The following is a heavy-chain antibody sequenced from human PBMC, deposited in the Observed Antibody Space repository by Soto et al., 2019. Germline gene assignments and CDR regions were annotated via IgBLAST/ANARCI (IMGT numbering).Heavy chain of an antibody. CDR3: ARVPQRYGGYITYFDY. D-gene: IGHD5-12*01. J-gene: IGHJ4*02. Sequence: QVQLVQSGAEVKKPGASVKVPCKASGYTFTSYAMHWVRQAPGQRLEWMGWINAGNGNTKYSQKFQGRVTITRDTAASTAYMERSSLRSEDTAVYYCARVPQRYGGYITYFDYWGQGTLVTVSS. V-gene: IGHV1-3*01. CDR2: INAGNGNT. CDR1: GYTFTSYA.